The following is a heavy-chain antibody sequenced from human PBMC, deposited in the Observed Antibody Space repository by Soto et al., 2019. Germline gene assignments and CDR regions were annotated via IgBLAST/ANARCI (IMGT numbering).Heavy chain of an antibody. J-gene: IGHJ6*02. CDR1: GFTFSSYA. CDR3: AKGGAARPLYYYYYGMDV. D-gene: IGHD6-6*01. Sequence: EVQLLESGGGLVQPGGSLRLSCAASGFTFSSYAMSWVRQAPGKGLEWVSAISGSGGSTYYADSVKGRFTITRDNSKNTLYLQMNSLRDEDTAVYYCAKGGAARPLYYYYYGMDVWGQGTTVTVSS. CDR2: ISGSGGST. V-gene: IGHV3-23*01.